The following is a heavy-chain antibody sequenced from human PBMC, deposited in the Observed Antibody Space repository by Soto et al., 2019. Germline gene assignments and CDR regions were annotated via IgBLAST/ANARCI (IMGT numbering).Heavy chain of an antibody. D-gene: IGHD3-10*01. CDR2: AYHSGST. J-gene: IGHJ4*02. CDR1: GGFTSTNNW. CDR3: ARSPPSSHYGGRGTFDY. V-gene: IGHV4-4*02. Sequence: QLQLQESGPGLVRPSGTLSLTCAVSGGFTSTNNWWSWVRQPPGKGLEWIGDAYHSGSTEYNPSLKSRVSISVDKSKNQISLKLTSATAADTAVYYWARSPPSSHYGGRGTFDYWGQGTRVTVSS.